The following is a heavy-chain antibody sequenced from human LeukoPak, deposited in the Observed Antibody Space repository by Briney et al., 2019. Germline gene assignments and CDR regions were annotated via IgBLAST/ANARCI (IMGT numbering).Heavy chain of an antibody. V-gene: IGHV3-64D*06. CDR2: ISRNGGST. J-gene: IGHJ3*02. CDR1: GFTFNSYP. CDR3: VKESGFMVAPNSAFDI. D-gene: IGHD4/OR15-4a*01. Sequence: GGSLRLSCSASGFTFNSYPVHWVRQAPGKGLEYVSGISRNGGSTYYADSVKGRFTISRDNSRNTLYLQMSSLRAEDTAVYYCVKESGFMVAPNSAFDIWGQGTMVTVSS.